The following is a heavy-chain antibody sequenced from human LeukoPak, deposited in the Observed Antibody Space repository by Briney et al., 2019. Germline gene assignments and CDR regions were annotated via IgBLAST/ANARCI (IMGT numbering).Heavy chain of an antibody. V-gene: IGHV1-2*02. CDR1: GYTXTGYY. CDR2: MNPNSGGT. CDR3: ARGPSHGAFDI. J-gene: IGHJ3*02. Sequence: ASVKVSCKASGYTXTGYYMHWLRQAPGQGLEWMGWMNPNSGGTNYAQNFQGRVTMTRDTSVSTAYMELSSLRSDDTAVYYCARGPSHGAFDIWGQGTLVTVSS.